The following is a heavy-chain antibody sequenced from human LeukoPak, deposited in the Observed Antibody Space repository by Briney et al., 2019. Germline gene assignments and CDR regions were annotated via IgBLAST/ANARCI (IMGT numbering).Heavy chain of an antibody. CDR2: ISWNSGSI. J-gene: IGHJ3*02. CDR3: ASLSRSHDAFDI. CDR1: GFTFNSYA. V-gene: IGHV3-9*01. Sequence: GGSLRLSCAASGFTFNSYAMHWVRQAPGKGLEWVSGISWNSGSIGYADSVKGRFTISRDSAKNSLYLQMNSLRAEDTALYYCASLSRSHDAFDIWGQGTMVTVSS.